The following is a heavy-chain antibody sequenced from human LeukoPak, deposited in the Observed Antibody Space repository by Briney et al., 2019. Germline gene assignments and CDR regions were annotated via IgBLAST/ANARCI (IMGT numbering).Heavy chain of an antibody. Sequence: PSETLSLTCTVSGGSISSSSYYWGWIRQPPGKGLEWIGSIYYSGSIYYNPSLKSRVTISVDTSKNQFSLKLSSVTAADTAVYYCARADYYDILTDYWYAFDIWGQGTMVTVSS. CDR1: GGSISSSSYY. CDR3: ARADYYDILTDYWYAFDI. D-gene: IGHD3-9*01. CDR2: IYYSGSI. V-gene: IGHV4-39*07. J-gene: IGHJ3*02.